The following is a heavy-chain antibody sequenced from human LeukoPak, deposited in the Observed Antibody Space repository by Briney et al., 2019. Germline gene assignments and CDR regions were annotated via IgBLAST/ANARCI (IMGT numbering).Heavy chain of an antibody. CDR2: IKYDASST. V-gene: IGHV3-74*01. Sequence: GGSLRLSCAASGFTFSSHWMHWVRQAPGKGLVWVSRIKYDASSTSYADSVKGRFTISRDNAKNTLYLQMNSLRAEDTAVYYCARGATYAYYQDYWGQGTLVTVSS. CDR1: GFTFSSHW. D-gene: IGHD1-26*01. CDR3: ARGATYAYYQDY. J-gene: IGHJ4*02.